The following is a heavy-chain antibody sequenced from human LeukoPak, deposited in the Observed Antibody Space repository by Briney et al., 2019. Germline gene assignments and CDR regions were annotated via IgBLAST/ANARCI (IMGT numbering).Heavy chain of an antibody. CDR2: IYSGGST. D-gene: IGHD4-17*01. CDR3: ARGHEASMVTTGLDAFDI. Sequence: GGSLRLSCAASGFTVSSSYMTWVRQAPGKGLEWVSFIYSGGSTYYADSVKGRFTISRNNSKNTLYLQMNSLRAEDTAVYYCARGHEASMVTTGLDAFDIWGQGTMVTVSS. V-gene: IGHV3-66*01. CDR1: GFTVSSSY. J-gene: IGHJ3*02.